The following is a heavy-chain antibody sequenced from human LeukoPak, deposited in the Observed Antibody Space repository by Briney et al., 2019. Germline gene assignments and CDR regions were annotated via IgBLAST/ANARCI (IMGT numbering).Heavy chain of an antibody. V-gene: IGHV4-59*01. J-gene: IGHJ3*02. CDR1: GGSISDYY. CDR2: IYYSGRT. Sequence: MPSETLSLTCTVSGGSISDYYWNWMRQPPGKGLEWIGYIYYSGRTNYNPSLKSRVSISVDTSKNQFSLKLSSVTAADTAVYYCARDFRGSVDAFDIWGQGTMVAVSS. CDR3: ARDFRGSVDAFDI.